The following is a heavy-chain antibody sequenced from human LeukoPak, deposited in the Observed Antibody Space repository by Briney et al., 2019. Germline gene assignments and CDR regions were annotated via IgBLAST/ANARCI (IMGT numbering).Heavy chain of an antibody. J-gene: IGHJ5*02. V-gene: IGHV4-59*01. CDR3: ARVHDSDYKIYNWFDP. Sequence: PSETLSLTCTVSGGSISSYFWSWIRQPPGKGLEWIGYIYYSGSTNYNPSLKSRVTISVDTTKNQFSLKLSSVTAADTAVYYCARVHDSDYKIYNWFDPWAREPWSPSPQ. CDR2: IYYSGST. CDR1: GGSISSYF. D-gene: IGHD4-11*01.